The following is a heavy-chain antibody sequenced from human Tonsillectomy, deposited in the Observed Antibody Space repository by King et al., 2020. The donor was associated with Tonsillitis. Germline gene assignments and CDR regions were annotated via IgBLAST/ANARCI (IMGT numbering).Heavy chain of an antibody. CDR3: AKASPPPPVY. J-gene: IGHJ4*02. CDR2: IRNSGGST. V-gene: IGHV3-23*04. Sequence: VQLVESGGHLVQPGGSLRLSCAASGFTFSNYAMTWVRQAPGKGLEWVSSIRNSGGSTYQADSVKGRFTITRDNSKNTLYLQMHSLRAEDTAVYYCAKASPPPPVYWGQGTPVTVSS. CDR1: GFTFSNYA.